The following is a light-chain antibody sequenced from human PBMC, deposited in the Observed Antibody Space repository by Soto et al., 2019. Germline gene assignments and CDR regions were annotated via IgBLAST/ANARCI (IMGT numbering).Light chain of an antibody. Sequence: EMVLTQSQGTLSLSTGERATLSCRASQSVSSSYLAWYQQKPGQAPRLLIYGASSRATGIPDRFSGSGSGTDFTLTISRLEPEDCAVYYCQQYGSSPPCTFGQGTKVEIK. V-gene: IGKV3-20*01. CDR1: QSVSSSY. CDR2: GAS. CDR3: QQYGSSPPCT. J-gene: IGKJ1*01.